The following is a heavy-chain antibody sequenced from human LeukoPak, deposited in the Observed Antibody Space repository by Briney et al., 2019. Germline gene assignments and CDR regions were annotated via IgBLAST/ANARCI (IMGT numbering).Heavy chain of an antibody. Sequence: SETLSLTCTVSGGSISSSSYYWGWIRQPPGKGLEWIGSIYYSGSAYNNPSLKSRVTISIDTSKNQFSLQLNSVTPEDTAVYYCARGFNERTPAACDFWGQGALVTVSP. CDR1: GGSISSSSYY. V-gene: IGHV4-39*07. D-gene: IGHD6-13*01. CDR3: ARGFNERTPAACDF. CDR2: IYYSGSA. J-gene: IGHJ4*02.